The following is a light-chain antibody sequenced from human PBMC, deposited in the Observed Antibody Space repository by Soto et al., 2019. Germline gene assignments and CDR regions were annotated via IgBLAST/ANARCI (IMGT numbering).Light chain of an antibody. CDR2: EVL. CDR1: SSDVGAYNF. CDR3: CSHSASIHWV. Sequence: QSALTQPASVSGSPGQSITISCTGTSSDVGAYNFVSWYQQHPGNAPKLIIHEVLNRPSGVSSRFSDSKSGNTASLTISGRQAEDDAVYYCCSHSASIHWVFGGGTKLTVL. V-gene: IGLV2-14*03. J-gene: IGLJ3*02.